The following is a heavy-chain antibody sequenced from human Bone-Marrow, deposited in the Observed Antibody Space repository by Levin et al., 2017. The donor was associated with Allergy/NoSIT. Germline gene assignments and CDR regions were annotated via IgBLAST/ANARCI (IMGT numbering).Heavy chain of an antibody. CDR3: ARASSKITLIVGFDY. CDR1: GYTFSSYG. Sequence: ASVKVSCKASGYTFSSYGIVWVRQAPGQGLEWMGWISAYNGNTNYAQKFQGRVTMTTDTSTSTAYMEVRSPRSDDTAVSYCARASSKITLIVGFDYWGQGILVTVSS. V-gene: IGHV1-18*01. J-gene: IGHJ4*02. D-gene: IGHD3-22*01. CDR2: ISAYNGNT.